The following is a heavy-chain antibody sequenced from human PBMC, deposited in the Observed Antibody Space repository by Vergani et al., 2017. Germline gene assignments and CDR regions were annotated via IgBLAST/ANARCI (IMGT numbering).Heavy chain of an antibody. J-gene: IGHJ4*02. CDR2: IIPIIRLA. Sequence: QVHLEHSGTEVKKPGSSVKVSCKVSGDIFNNYTVTWVRQAPGQGLEWMGRIIPIIRLATSAQKFQDRVKITGDTSTNTVYMEMNNLRSEDKAVYYCARVSPGDNSGWEPFDYWGQGTLVTVSS. V-gene: IGHV1-69*02. CDR1: GDIFNNYT. D-gene: IGHD6-19*01. CDR3: ARVSPGDNSGWEPFDY.